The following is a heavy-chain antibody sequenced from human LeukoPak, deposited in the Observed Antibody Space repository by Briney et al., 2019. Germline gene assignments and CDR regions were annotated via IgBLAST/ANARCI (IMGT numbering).Heavy chain of an antibody. V-gene: IGHV3-21*01. D-gene: IGHD2-2*01. CDR3: ARDRALVPQLPDV. Sequence: SGGSLRLSWAASGFTFSSYSMNWVRQAPGKGLEWVSSISSSSSYIYYADSVKGRFTISRDNAKNSLYLQMNSLRAEDTAVYYCARDRALVPQLPDVWGQGTTVTVSS. CDR1: GFTFSSYS. CDR2: ISSSSSYI. J-gene: IGHJ6*02.